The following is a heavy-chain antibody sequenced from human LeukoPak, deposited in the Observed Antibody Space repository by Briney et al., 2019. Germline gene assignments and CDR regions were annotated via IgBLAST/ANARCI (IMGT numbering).Heavy chain of an antibody. J-gene: IGHJ4*02. CDR2: ISYDGSNK. Sequence: GGSLRLSCAASGFTFSSYAMHWVRQAPGKGLEWVAVISYDGSNKYYADSVKGRFTISRDNSKNTLYLQMNSLRAEDTAVYYCARDLSGYNNFDYWGQGTLVTVSS. D-gene: IGHD5-24*01. CDR1: GFTFSSYA. CDR3: ARDLSGYNNFDY. V-gene: IGHV3-30-3*01.